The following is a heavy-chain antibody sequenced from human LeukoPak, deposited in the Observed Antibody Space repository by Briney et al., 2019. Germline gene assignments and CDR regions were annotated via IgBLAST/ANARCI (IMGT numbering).Heavy chain of an antibody. CDR2: ISGSGGST. J-gene: IGHJ4*02. CDR1: GFTFSSYG. D-gene: IGHD3-22*01. V-gene: IGHV3-23*01. Sequence: GGSLRLSCAASGFTFSSYGMSWVRQAPGKGLEWVSAISGSGGSTYYADSVKGRFTISRDNSKNTLYLQMNSLRAEDTAVYYCAKVVSYYYDSSGYVDYWGQGTLVTVSS. CDR3: AKVVSYYYDSSGYVDY.